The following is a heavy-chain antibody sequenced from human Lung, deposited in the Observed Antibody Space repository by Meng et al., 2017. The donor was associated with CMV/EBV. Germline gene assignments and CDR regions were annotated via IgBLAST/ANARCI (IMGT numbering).Heavy chain of an antibody. V-gene: IGHV1-18*01. CDR3: ARDDIAAAGLYGRDV. CDR1: GYTFTSYG. Sequence: ASXXVSXKASGYTFTSYGISWVRQAPGQGLEWMGWISAYNGNTNYAQKLQGRVTMTTDTSTSTAYMELRSLRSDDTAVYYCARDDIAAAGLYGRDVWGQGTXVTVSS. CDR2: ISAYNGNT. J-gene: IGHJ6*02. D-gene: IGHD6-13*01.